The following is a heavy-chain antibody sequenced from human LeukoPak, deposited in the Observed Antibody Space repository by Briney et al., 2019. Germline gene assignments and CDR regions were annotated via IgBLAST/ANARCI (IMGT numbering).Heavy chain of an antibody. CDR3: AKGSSGHDATLHY. CDR2: IRYDGTNK. V-gene: IGHV3-30*02. D-gene: IGHD5-12*01. CDR1: GFTFSNYG. J-gene: IGHJ4*02. Sequence: GGSLRLSCAASGFTFSNYGMHWVRQAPGKGLEWVAFIRYDGTNKYYGDSVKGRFTISRDNSKNTLYMQMNSLRAEDTALYYCAKGSSGHDATLHYWGQGTLVTVSS.